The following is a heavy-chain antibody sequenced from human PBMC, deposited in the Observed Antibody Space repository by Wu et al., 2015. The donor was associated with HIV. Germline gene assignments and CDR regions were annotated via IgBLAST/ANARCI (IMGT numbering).Heavy chain of an antibody. CDR2: ISGYSGET. D-gene: IGHD3-22*01. Sequence: QVRLVQSGAEVKKPGASVKVSCKASGYSFISYGISWVRQAPGQGLEWMGWISGYSGETNYAQKVQGRVTMTTDPLTGTAYMELRSLRSDDTAVYYCGRDSYYDSRGSPLDYWGQGTLVTVSS. V-gene: IGHV1-18*01. J-gene: IGHJ4*02. CDR1: GYSFISYG. CDR3: GRDSYYDSRGSPLDY.